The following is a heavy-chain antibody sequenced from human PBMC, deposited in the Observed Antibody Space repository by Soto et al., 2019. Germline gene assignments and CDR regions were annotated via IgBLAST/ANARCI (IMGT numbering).Heavy chain of an antibody. CDR3: ARESDFSGRYGVWYFDL. D-gene: IGHD6-19*01. J-gene: IGHJ2*01. CDR1: GDSIGGYY. Sequence: LSLTCTVSGDSIGGYYWSWIRQPAGKRLEWIGRINFSGNTNITPSLESRLTISVDASRNQLYLRLNSLTAADTAVYFCARESDFSGRYGVWYFDLRGRGTLVTVSS. CDR2: INFSGNT. V-gene: IGHV4-4*07.